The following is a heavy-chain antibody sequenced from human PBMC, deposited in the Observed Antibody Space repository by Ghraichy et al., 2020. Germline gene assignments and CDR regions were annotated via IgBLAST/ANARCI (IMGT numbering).Heavy chain of an antibody. D-gene: IGHD3-3*01. J-gene: IGHJ2*01. Sequence: GESLNISCAASGFTFSSYSMNWVRQAPGKGLEWVSYISSSSSTIYYADSVKGRFTISRDNAKNSLYLQMNSLRDEDTAVYYCARDSPTARDFWSGRDPHWYFDLWGRGTLVTVSS. CDR3: ARDSPTARDFWSGRDPHWYFDL. CDR1: GFTFSSYS. CDR2: ISSSSSTI. V-gene: IGHV3-48*02.